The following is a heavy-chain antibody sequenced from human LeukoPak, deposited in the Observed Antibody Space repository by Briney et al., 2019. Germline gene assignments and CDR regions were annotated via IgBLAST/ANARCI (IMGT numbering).Heavy chain of an antibody. V-gene: IGHV4-39*01. D-gene: IGHD3/OR15-3a*01. Sequence: PSETLSLTCAVYGGSFSSSSYYWGWIRQPPGKGLEWIGSIYYSGSTYYNPSLKSRVTISVDTSKNQFSLKLSSVTAADTAVYYCANLYDLDAFDIWGQGTMVTVSS. J-gene: IGHJ3*02. CDR2: IYYSGST. CDR3: ANLYDLDAFDI. CDR1: GGSFSSSSYY.